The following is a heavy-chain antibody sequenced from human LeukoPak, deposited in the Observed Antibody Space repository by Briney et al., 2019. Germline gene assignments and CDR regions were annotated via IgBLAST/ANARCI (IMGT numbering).Heavy chain of an antibody. CDR3: AKSRTGMELLWFGEFDY. CDR1: GFTFDDYA. J-gene: IGHJ4*02. V-gene: IGHV3-9*01. D-gene: IGHD3-10*01. CDR2: ISRNSGSI. Sequence: GRSLRLSCAASGFTFDDYAMHWVRQAPGKGLEWVSGISRNSGSIGYADSVKGRFTISRDNAKNSLYLQMNSLRAEDTALYYCAKSRTGMELLWFGEFDYWGQGTLVTVSS.